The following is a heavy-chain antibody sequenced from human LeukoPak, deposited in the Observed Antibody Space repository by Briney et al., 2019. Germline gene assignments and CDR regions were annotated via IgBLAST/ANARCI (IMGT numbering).Heavy chain of an antibody. J-gene: IGHJ6*02. CDR3: ARGFPGIAAADPTRYYYGMDV. CDR1: GGSISSSSYY. V-gene: IGHV4-39*01. Sequence: PSETLSLTCTVSGGSISSSSYYWGWIRQPPGKGLEWVGSIYYSGSTYYNPSLKSRVTISVDTSKNQFSLKLSSVTAADTAVYYCARGFPGIAAADPTRYYYGMDVWGQGTTVTVSS. D-gene: IGHD6-13*01. CDR2: IYYSGST.